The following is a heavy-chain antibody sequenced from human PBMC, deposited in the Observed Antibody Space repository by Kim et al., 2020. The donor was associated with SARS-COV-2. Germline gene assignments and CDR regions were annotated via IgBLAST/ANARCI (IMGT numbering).Heavy chain of an antibody. J-gene: IGHJ6*02. CDR1: GYSFTSYW. CDR2: IYPGDSDT. CDR3: ARQGDCSGGSCAQASLVPYYYYGMDV. D-gene: IGHD2-15*01. V-gene: IGHV5-51*01. Sequence: GESLQISCKGSGYSFTSYWIGWVRQMPGKGLEWMGIIYPGDSDTRYSPSFQGQVTISADKSISTAYLQWSSLEASDTAMYYCARQGDCSGGSCAQASLVPYYYYGMDVWGQGTTVTVSS.